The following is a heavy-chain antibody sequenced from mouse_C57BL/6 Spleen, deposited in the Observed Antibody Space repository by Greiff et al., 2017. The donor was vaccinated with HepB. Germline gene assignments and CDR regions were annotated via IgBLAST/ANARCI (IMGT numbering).Heavy chain of an antibody. V-gene: IGHV5-12*01. CDR1: GFTFSDYY. CDR2: ISNGGGST. D-gene: IGHD1-1*01. CDR3: ARRIITYYAMDY. J-gene: IGHJ4*01. Sequence: DVKLVESGGGLVQPGGSLKLSCAASGFTFSDYYMYWVRQTPEKRLEWVAYISNGGGSTYYPDTVKGRFTISRDNAKNTLYLQMSRLKSEDTAMYYCARRIITYYAMDYWGQGTSVTVSS.